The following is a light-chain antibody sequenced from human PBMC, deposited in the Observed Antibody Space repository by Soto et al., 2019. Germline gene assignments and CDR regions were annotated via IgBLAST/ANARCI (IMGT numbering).Light chain of an antibody. CDR3: QQYGTSRNT. Sequence: EIVLTQSPGTLSLSPGERATLSCRASQSVSSSYLAWYQRKPGQAPRLLIYGASIRATGIPDRFSGSGSGTDFTLTISRLEPEDFAVYYCQQYGTSRNTFGQGTKLEIK. CDR1: QSVSSSY. J-gene: IGKJ2*01. CDR2: GAS. V-gene: IGKV3-20*01.